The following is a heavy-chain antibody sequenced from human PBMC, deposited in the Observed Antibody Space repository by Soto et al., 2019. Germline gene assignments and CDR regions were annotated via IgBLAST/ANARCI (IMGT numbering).Heavy chain of an antibody. V-gene: IGHV3-30-3*01. CDR1: GFTFSSYA. Sequence: QVQLVESGGGVVQPGRSLRLSCAASGFTFSSYAMHWVRQAPGKGLEWVAIISYDGSNKYYADSVKGRFTISRDNSKNTLYLQMNSLRAEDTAVYYCARDDMITFGGVIVIPSYYSYGMDVWGQETTVTVSS. D-gene: IGHD3-16*02. CDR3: ARDDMITFGGVIVIPSYYSYGMDV. J-gene: IGHJ6*02. CDR2: ISYDGSNK.